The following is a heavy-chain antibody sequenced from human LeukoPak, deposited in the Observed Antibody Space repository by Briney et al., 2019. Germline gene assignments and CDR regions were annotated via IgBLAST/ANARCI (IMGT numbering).Heavy chain of an antibody. CDR3: ARRRYCSSTSCYEGAFDI. CDR1: GYXFTSYW. J-gene: IGHJ3*02. V-gene: IGHV5-51*01. Sequence: GESLKISCNGSGYXFTSYWIAWVRQMPGKGLEWMGIIYPGDSDTRYSPSFQGQVTISADKSISTAYLQWSSLKASETAMYYCARRRYCSSTSCYEGAFDIWGQGTMVTVSS. D-gene: IGHD2-2*01. CDR2: IYPGDSDT.